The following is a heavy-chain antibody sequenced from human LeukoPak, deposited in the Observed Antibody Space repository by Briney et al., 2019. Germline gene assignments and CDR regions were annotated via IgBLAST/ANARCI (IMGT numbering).Heavy chain of an antibody. V-gene: IGHV1-18*04. CDR3: ARAGSILTGSLVFDL. Sequence: ASVTVSCKASGYTFTSYGISWVRQAPGQGLEWMGWISAYNGNTNYAQKLQGRVTMTTDTSTSTAYMELRSLRSDDTAVYYCARAGSILTGSLVFDLGGQGTLVTVSS. CDR1: GYTFTSYG. J-gene: IGHJ4*02. D-gene: IGHD3-9*01. CDR2: ISAYNGNT.